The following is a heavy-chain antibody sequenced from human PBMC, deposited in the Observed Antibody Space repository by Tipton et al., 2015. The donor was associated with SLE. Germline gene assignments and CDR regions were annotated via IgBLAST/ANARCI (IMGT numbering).Heavy chain of an antibody. CDR1: GFRFHDYA. V-gene: IGHV3-21*03. D-gene: IGHD6-19*01. CDR3: ARDQIKLTIAVTGPFDY. Sequence: FLRLSCAASGFRFHDYAMHWVRQAPGKGLEWVSFISGSSNYIYYGDSVKGRFTISRDNAKNSLYLQINSLRAEDTAVYYCARDQIKLTIAVTGPFDYWGQGTLGTVSS. J-gene: IGHJ4*02. CDR2: ISGSSNYI.